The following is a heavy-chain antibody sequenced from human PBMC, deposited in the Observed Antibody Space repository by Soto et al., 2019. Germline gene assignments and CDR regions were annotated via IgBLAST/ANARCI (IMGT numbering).Heavy chain of an antibody. CDR1: GYTFTGYY. CDR2: INPNSGGT. D-gene: IGHD3-10*01. Sequence: VKVSCKASGYTFTGYYMHWVRQAPGQGLEWMGWINPNSGGTNYAQKFQGWVTMTRDTSISTAYMELSRLRSDDTAVYYCARDMVRGVIRDYYYYGMDVWGQGTTVTVSS. CDR3: ARDMVRGVIRDYYYYGMDV. V-gene: IGHV1-2*04. J-gene: IGHJ6*02.